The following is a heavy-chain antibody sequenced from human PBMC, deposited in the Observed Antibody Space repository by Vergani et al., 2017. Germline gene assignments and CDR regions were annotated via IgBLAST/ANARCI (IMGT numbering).Heavy chain of an antibody. Sequence: EVQLLESGGGWVQPGGSRRLSCAGAGFTFDTYTMASVRQAPGKGLEWVATISSGGGDIFYADSVKGRFTISRDNSKNTLFLQMNSLKDEDTAVYYCTTAWGLYYLHGEYFQYWGRGTLVSVSS. CDR2: ISSGGGDI. D-gene: IGHD3-10*01. J-gene: IGHJ1*01. CDR3: TTAWGLYYLHGEYFQY. V-gene: IGHV3-23*01. CDR1: GFTFDTYT.